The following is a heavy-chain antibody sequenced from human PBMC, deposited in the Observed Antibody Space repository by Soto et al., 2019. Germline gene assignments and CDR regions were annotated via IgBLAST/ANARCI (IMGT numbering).Heavy chain of an antibody. J-gene: IGHJ6*03. Sequence: QVQLQQWGAGLLKPSETLSLTCVVSGGSLSDYFWSWIRQPPGMALEWIGEINHLGSINYNPSLKSPVTMSVDMSKDQFPLTLNSLTAADTATYYCARGGISHWAYFYYMDVWDRGTTVTVSS. V-gene: IGHV4-34*01. D-gene: IGHD2-21*01. CDR3: ARGGISHWAYFYYMDV. CDR1: GGSLSDYF. CDR2: INHLGSI.